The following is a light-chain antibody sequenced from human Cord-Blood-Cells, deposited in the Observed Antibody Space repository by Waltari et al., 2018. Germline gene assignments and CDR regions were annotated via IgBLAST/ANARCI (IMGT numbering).Light chain of an antibody. V-gene: IGLV3-1*01. J-gene: IGLJ1*01. Sequence: SYELTQPPSVSVSPGQTASITCPGDKLGDKYACWYQQKPGQSPVLVIYQDSKRPSGIPERFSCSNSGNTATLTISGTQAMDEADYYCQAWDSSTWVFGTGTKVTVL. CDR3: QAWDSSTWV. CDR1: KLGDKY. CDR2: QDS.